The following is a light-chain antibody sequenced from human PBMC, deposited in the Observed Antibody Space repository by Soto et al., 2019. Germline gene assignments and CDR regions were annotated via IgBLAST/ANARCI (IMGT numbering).Light chain of an antibody. V-gene: IGKV1-5*01. J-gene: IGKJ1*01. CDR3: QHYMNYAT. CDR2: DAS. Sequence: DIQMTQSPSTLSAYVGDRVTFTCRASQSISTWLAWYQQKPGKAPKLLIYDASSLQSDVPSRFSGSGSGTEFTLTISALQTDYFASYYCQHYMNYATFGQGTKVEIK. CDR1: QSISTW.